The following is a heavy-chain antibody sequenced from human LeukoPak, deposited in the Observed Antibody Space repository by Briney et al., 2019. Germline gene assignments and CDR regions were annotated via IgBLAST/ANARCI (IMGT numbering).Heavy chain of an antibody. Sequence: GGSLRLSCAASGFTFSSYGMTWVRQAPGKGLEWVSGINWNGGSTGYADSVKGRFTISRDNAKNSLYLQMNSLRAEDTALYYCARDRGGLTNQYDYWGQGTLVTVSS. J-gene: IGHJ4*02. D-gene: IGHD2-8*01. CDR2: INWNGGST. CDR3: ARDRGGLTNQYDY. V-gene: IGHV3-20*04. CDR1: GFTFSSYG.